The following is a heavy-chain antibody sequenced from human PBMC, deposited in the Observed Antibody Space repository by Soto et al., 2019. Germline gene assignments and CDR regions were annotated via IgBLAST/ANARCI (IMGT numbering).Heavy chain of an antibody. V-gene: IGHV4-34*01. CDR2: INHSEST. Sequence: PSETLSLTCAVYGGSFSDYYWTWIRQPPGKGLEWIGEINHSESTNYNPSLKSRVTISVDTSKNQFSLKVASVTAADTAVYYCARGVVRRVIIQCTSFFDSWGLGTLVTVSS. CDR3: ARGVVRRVIIQCTSFFDS. J-gene: IGHJ4*02. D-gene: IGHD3-10*01. CDR1: GGSFSDYY.